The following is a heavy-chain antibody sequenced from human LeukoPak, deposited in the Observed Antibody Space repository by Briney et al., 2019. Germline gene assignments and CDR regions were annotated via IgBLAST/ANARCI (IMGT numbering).Heavy chain of an antibody. CDR2: IYYSGST. J-gene: IGHJ4*02. Sequence: SETLSLTCAVYGGSFSSYYWSWIRQPPGKGLEWIGYIYYSGSTNYNPSLKSRVTISVDTSKNQFSLKLSSVTAADTAVYYCARDIAAAEGGGFDYWGQGTLVTVSS. CDR3: ARDIAAAEGGGFDY. D-gene: IGHD6-13*01. CDR1: GGSFSSYY. V-gene: IGHV4-59*01.